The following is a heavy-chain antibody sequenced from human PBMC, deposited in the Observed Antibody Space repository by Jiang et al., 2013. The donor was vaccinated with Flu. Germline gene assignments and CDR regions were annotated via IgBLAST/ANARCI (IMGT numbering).Heavy chain of an antibody. Sequence: GAEVKKPGASVKVSCKASGYTFTGHGISWVRQAPGQGLEWMGWIFTYNGNTNSAQKLQGRLSMTTDTSTSTVYMELRSLTSDDTAVYYCAREAYSLAAAGTKQLDYWGHGTLVTVSS. J-gene: IGHJ4*01. CDR3: AREAYSLAAAGTKQLDY. V-gene: IGHV1-18*01. CDR1: GYTFTGHG. CDR2: IFTYNGNT. D-gene: IGHD6-13*01.